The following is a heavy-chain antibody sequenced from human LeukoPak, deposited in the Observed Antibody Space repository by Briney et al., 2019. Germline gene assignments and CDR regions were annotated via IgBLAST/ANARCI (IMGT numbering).Heavy chain of an antibody. V-gene: IGHV6-1*01. Sequence: SQTLSLTCAISGDSVSSNSAAWNWIRQSPSRGLEWLGRTYYRSKWNKNYAASVKSRITINPDTSKNQLSLQLNSVTPEDAAVYYCARGYMGTTDYWGQGTLVIVSS. CDR2: TYYRSKWNK. D-gene: IGHD1-7*01. CDR1: GDSVSSNSAA. CDR3: ARGYMGTTDY. J-gene: IGHJ4*02.